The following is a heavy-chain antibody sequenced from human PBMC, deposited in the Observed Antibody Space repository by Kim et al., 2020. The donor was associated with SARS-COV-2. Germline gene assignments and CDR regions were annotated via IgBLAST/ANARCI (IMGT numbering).Heavy chain of an antibody. J-gene: IGHJ6*02. V-gene: IGHV3-23*01. D-gene: IGHD3-10*01. CDR3: AKEGRFGGLLYYYGMDV. Sequence: VKGRFTISRDNSKNTLYLQMNSRRAEDTAVYYCAKEGRFGGLLYYYGMDVWGQGTTVTVSS.